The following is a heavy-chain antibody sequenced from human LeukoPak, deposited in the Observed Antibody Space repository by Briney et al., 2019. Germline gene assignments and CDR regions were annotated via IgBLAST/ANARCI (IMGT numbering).Heavy chain of an antibody. J-gene: IGHJ4*02. CDR2: ISSSSTI. V-gene: IGHV3-48*01. Sequence: GGSLRLSCAASGFTFSSYSMNWVRQAPGKGLEWVSYISSSSTIYYADSVKGRFTISRDNAKNSLYLQMNSLRAEDTAVYYCARVGIVVVPCFDYWGQGTLVTVSS. CDR3: ARVGIVVVPCFDY. D-gene: IGHD2-2*01. CDR1: GFTFSSYS.